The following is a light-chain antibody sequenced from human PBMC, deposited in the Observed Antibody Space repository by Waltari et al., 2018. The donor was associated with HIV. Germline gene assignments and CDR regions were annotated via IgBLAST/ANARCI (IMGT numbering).Light chain of an antibody. V-gene: IGLV3-1*01. J-gene: IGLJ2*01. CDR3: QAGYTRTA. CDR1: RLSDRY. CDR2: EDN. Sequence: DRLSDRYVCWYQHRPGLSPLLVIYEDNKRPSGIPERFSGSTSGDTATLTISGTQPIDEADYYCQAGYTRTAFGGGTKLTVL.